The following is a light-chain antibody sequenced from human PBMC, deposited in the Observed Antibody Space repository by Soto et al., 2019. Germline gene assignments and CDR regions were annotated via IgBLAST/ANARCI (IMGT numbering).Light chain of an antibody. J-gene: IGKJ1*01. Sequence: EIVMTQSPATLSVSPGERATLSCRASQSVRGNLAWFQQKPGQAPRLLIFDASTRAPDVPARFSGSGSGTEFAVTISCLQSENFAVYYCQSYDTRPLWTFGQGNKVAIK. CDR2: DAS. V-gene: IGKV3-15*01. CDR1: QSVRGN. CDR3: QSYDTRPLWT.